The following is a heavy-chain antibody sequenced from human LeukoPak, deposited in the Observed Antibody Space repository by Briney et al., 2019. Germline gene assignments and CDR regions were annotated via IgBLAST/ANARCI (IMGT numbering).Heavy chain of an antibody. CDR1: GGSISSSNW. CDR3: ARDGVTTADTLDY. Sequence: SGTLSLTCAVSGGSISSSNWWSWVRQPPGKGLEWIGEIYHSGSTNYNPSLKSRVTISVDKSKNQFSLKLSSVTPADTAVYYCARDGVTTADTLDYWGQGTLVTVSS. V-gene: IGHV4-4*02. CDR2: IYHSGST. D-gene: IGHD4-17*01. J-gene: IGHJ4*02.